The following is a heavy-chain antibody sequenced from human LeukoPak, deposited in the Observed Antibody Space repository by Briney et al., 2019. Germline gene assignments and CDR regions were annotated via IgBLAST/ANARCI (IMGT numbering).Heavy chain of an antibody. CDR1: GGSFSGYY. CDR3: ARNVNGQVAHFDY. D-gene: IGHD5-12*01. CDR2: INHSGST. Sequence: PSETLSLTCAVYGGSFSGYYWSWIRQPPGKGLEWIGEINHSGSTNYNPSLKSRVTISVDTSKNQFSLKLSSVTAADTAVYYCARNVNGQVAHFDYWGQGTLVTVSS. J-gene: IGHJ4*02. V-gene: IGHV4-34*01.